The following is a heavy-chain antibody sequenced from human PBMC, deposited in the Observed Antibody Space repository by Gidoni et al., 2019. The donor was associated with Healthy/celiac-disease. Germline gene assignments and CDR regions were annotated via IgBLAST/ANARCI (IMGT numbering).Heavy chain of an antibody. J-gene: IGHJ4*02. D-gene: IGHD6-25*01. CDR3: AREQPQYSSGPFDY. CDR2: ISYDGSNK. CDR1: GFPFSRYA. Sequence: VQLVESGGGVFQPWRSLRLSCAASGFPFSRYAMHWVRQAPGKGLEWVAVISYDGSNKYYADSVKGRFTISRDNSKNTLYLQMNSLRAEDTAVYYCAREQPQYSSGPFDYWGQGTLVTVSS. V-gene: IGHV3-30-3*01.